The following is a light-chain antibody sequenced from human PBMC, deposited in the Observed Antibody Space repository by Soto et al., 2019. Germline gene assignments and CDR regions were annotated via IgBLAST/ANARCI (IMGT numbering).Light chain of an antibody. CDR2: EGT. CDR3: CSYAGTSTFV. CDR1: SSDVGLYKF. Sequence: QAVLTQPASVSGSPGQSITISCTGTSSDVGLYKFVSWYQQHPGKAPKLMIYEGTKRPSGVSYRFSGSKSGNTASLTISGLQTEDEADYYCCSYAGTSTFVFGGGTKLTVL. V-gene: IGLV2-23*03. J-gene: IGLJ2*01.